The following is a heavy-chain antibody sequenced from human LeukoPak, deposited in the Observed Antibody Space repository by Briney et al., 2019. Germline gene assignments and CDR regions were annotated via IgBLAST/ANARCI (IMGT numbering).Heavy chain of an antibody. V-gene: IGHV4-34*08. J-gene: IGHJ3*02. D-gene: IGHD4-17*01. CDR2: INHSGST. CDR1: CGTFSGYY. CDR3: SYGDYAFDI. Sequence: SETLSLSCAVYCGTFSGYYWSSNRQPPTKGLEWIGEINHSGSTNYNPSLKSRVTISVDTSKNQFSLKLSSVTAADTAVYYCSYGDYAFDIWGQGTMVTVSS.